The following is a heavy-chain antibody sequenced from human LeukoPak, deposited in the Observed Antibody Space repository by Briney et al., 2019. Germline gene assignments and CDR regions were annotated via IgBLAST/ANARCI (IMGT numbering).Heavy chain of an antibody. Sequence: GRSLRLSCAASGFTFSSYGMHWVRQAPGKGLEWVAVISYDGSNKYYADSVKGRFTISSDNSKNTLYLQMNSLRAEDTAVYYCAKDPQQLRDYYYYGMDVWGQGTTVTVSS. V-gene: IGHV3-30*18. J-gene: IGHJ6*02. CDR2: ISYDGSNK. CDR1: GFTFSSYG. D-gene: IGHD6-13*01. CDR3: AKDPQQLRDYYYYGMDV.